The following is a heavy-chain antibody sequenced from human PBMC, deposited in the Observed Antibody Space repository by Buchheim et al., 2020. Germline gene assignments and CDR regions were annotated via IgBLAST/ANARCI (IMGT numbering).Heavy chain of an antibody. CDR1: GFPFSDYG. CDR3: AKGGRLRPQPFDY. V-gene: IGHV3-30*18. D-gene: IGHD3-16*01. CDR2: ISFDGSSK. Sequence: QVQLVESGGGVVQPGRSLRLSCSASGFPFSDYGMHWVRQAPGKGLEWVAMISFDGSSKDYAASVKGRFTVSRDNSKNTLYLQMNSLRAEDTAVYYCAKGGRLRPQPFDYWGQGTL. J-gene: IGHJ4*02.